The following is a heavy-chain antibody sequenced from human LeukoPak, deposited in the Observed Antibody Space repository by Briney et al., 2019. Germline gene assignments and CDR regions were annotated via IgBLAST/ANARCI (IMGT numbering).Heavy chain of an antibody. CDR3: ATGYSSTWYYFDY. V-gene: IGHV4-59*01. J-gene: IGHJ4*02. D-gene: IGHD6-13*01. CDR2: VYHSGST. CDR1: GDSISSYY. Sequence: SETLSLTCTVSGDSISSYYWSWIRQPPGKGLEWIGYVYHSGSTNYNPSLKSRVTISADTSKDQFSLKLASVTAADTAVYYCATGYSSTWYYFDYWGQGTLVTVSS.